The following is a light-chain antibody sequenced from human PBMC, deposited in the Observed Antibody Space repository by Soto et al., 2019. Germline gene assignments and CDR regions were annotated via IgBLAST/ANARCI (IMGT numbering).Light chain of an antibody. CDR1: SSDVGGYNY. CDR2: EVS. J-gene: IGLJ1*01. CDR3: SSYAGSIPYG. V-gene: IGLV2-8*01. Sequence: QSVLTQPPSASGSPGQSVTISCTGTSSDVGGYNYVSWYQQHPGKAPKLMIYEVSQRPSGVPDRFSGSKSGNTASLTVSGLQAEDEAYYYCSSYAGSIPYGFGTGTKVTVL.